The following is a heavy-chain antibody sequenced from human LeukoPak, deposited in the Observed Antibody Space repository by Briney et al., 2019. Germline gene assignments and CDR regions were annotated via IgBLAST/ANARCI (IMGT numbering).Heavy chain of an antibody. CDR1: GFTFSDYG. J-gene: IGHJ3*02. CDR2: ISYDGSNK. D-gene: IGHD2/OR15-2a*01. Sequence: PGGSLRLSCAASGFTFSDYGMTWVRQAPGKGLEWVAVISYDGSNKYYADSVKGRFTISRDNSKNTLYLQMNSLRAEDTAIYYCAKVSTNDAFDIWGQGTMVTVSS. V-gene: IGHV3-30*18. CDR3: AKVSTNDAFDI.